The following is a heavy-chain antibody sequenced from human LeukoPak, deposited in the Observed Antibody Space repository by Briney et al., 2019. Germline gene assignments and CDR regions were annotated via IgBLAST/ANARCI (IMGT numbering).Heavy chain of an antibody. CDR3: ARQFYHDSSGADY. V-gene: IGHV4-39*01. J-gene: IGHJ4*02. D-gene: IGHD3-22*01. CDR1: GDSIRTSSYY. Sequence: SETLSLTCIVSGDSIRTSSYYWGWIRQPPGKGLEWIGGIYYGGSTYYNPSLKSRVAISMDTSKNQFSLKLSSVTAADTAMYYCARQFYHDSSGADYWGQGALVTVSS. CDR2: IYYGGST.